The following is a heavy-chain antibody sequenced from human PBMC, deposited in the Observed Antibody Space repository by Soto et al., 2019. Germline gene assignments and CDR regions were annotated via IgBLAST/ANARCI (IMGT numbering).Heavy chain of an antibody. CDR3: ARMGLHLGELSRNWFDP. Sequence: QVQLQESGPGLVKPSQTLSLSCSISGGSITSANYYWTWIRLFPGKGLEWIGYIYSSGTTHYNPSLTSRATISLDTTNNQFSLEVKSATAADTAVYYCARMGLHLGELSRNWFDPWGQGSLVTVSS. V-gene: IGHV4-31*03. CDR2: IYSSGTT. D-gene: IGHD3-16*02. J-gene: IGHJ5*02. CDR1: GGSITSANYY.